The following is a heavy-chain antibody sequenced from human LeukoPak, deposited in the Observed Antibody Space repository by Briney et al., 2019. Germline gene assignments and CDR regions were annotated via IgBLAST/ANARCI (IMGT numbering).Heavy chain of an antibody. D-gene: IGHD3-22*01. Sequence: PSETLSLTCTVSGGSLSSGSYYWSWIRQPAGKGLEWIGRVYTSGSTNYNPSLKRRVTISVDTSKNQFSLKVSSGTAADTAVYYCARGDYYDSSGYIAFDYWGQGTLVTVSS. J-gene: IGHJ4*02. CDR2: VYTSGST. V-gene: IGHV4-61*02. CDR3: ARGDYYDSSGYIAFDY. CDR1: GGSLSSGSYY.